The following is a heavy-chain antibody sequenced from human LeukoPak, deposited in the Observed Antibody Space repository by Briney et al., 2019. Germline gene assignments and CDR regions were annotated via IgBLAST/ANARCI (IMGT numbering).Heavy chain of an antibody. V-gene: IGHV3-30*18. D-gene: IGHD3-10*01. CDR1: GFTFSSYG. CDR2: ISYDGSNK. Sequence: PGRSLRLSCAASGFTFSSYGMHWVRQAPGKGLEWVAVISYDGSNKYYADSVKGRFTICRDNSKNTLYLQMNSLRAEDTAVYYCAKDSAVGFGELLFYFDYWGQGTLVTVSS. CDR3: AKDSAVGFGELLFYFDY. J-gene: IGHJ4*02.